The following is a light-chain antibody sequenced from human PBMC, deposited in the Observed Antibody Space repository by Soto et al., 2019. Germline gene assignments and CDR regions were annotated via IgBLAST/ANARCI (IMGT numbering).Light chain of an antibody. Sequence: QSALSQPPSASGTPGQTVTISCSGSSSNIGSHAVNWYQQVPGRAPKFLISSNNLRPSGVPDRFSVSKSGTSASLAISGLQSEDEADYYCAAWDDNLSGVFGGGTKLTVL. V-gene: IGLV1-44*01. CDR2: SNN. CDR3: AAWDDNLSGV. J-gene: IGLJ3*02. CDR1: SSNIGSHA.